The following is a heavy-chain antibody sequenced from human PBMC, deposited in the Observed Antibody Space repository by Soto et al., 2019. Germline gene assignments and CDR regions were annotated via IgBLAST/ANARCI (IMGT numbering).Heavy chain of an antibody. CDR2: IIPIVGTA. D-gene: IGHD5-12*01. CDR1: GGTFSSYA. CDR3: ARDPGMATISGFDY. V-gene: IGHV1-69*01. Sequence: QVQLVQSGAEVKKPGSSVKVSCKASGGTFSSYAISWVRQAPGQGLEWMGGIIPIVGTANYAQKFQGRVTITADDSTSTAYLELSSLRSADTAVYYCARDPGMATISGFDYWGQGTLVTVSS. J-gene: IGHJ4*02.